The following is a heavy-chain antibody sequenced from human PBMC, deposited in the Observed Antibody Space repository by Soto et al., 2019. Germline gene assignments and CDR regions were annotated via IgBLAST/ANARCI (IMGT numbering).Heavy chain of an antibody. CDR1: GGGISSYC. CDR2: MYNGGST. J-gene: IGHJ6*02. V-gene: IGHV4-59*01. D-gene: IGHD2-21*02. CDR3: ARDLWGYCGTDCYPLDV. Sequence: PSETLSLTCTVSGGGISSYCWGWIRLPPGKGLEWIGYMYNGGSTVYTPSLKSRVTISVDTSKNQFSLKLNAVTAADTAVYYCARDLWGYCGTDCYPLDVWGQGTTVTVS.